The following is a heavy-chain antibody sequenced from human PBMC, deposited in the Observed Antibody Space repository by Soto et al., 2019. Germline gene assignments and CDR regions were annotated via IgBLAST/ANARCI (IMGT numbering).Heavy chain of an antibody. Sequence: PGGSLGLSCAASGFTFSSYSMNWVRQAPGKGLEWVSSISSSSSYIYYADSVKGRFTISRDNAKNSLYLQMNSLRAEDTAVYYCARDIKAADYNWFDPWGQGTLVTVSS. D-gene: IGHD6-13*01. CDR1: GFTFSSYS. CDR2: ISSSSSYI. V-gene: IGHV3-21*01. CDR3: ARDIKAADYNWFDP. J-gene: IGHJ5*02.